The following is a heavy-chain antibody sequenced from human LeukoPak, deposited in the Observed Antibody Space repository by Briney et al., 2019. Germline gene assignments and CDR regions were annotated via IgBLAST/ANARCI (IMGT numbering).Heavy chain of an antibody. CDR2: IYTSGST. CDR1: DGSISSYY. J-gene: IGHJ4*02. CDR3: ARECSGGSCYPYYFDY. Sequence: SETLSLTCTVSDGSISSYYWSWIRQPAGKGLEWIGRIYTSGSTNYNPSLKSRVTMSVDTSKNQFSLKLSSVTAADTAVYYCARECSGGSCYPYYFDYWGQGTLVTVSS. D-gene: IGHD2-15*01. V-gene: IGHV4-4*07.